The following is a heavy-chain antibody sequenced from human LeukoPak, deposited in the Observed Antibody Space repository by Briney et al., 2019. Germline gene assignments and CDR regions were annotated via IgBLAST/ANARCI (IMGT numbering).Heavy chain of an antibody. CDR3: AREPTVTTYFDY. J-gene: IGHJ4*02. Sequence: ASVKVSCKASGYTFTSNGISWVRQAPGQGLEWMGWISAYNGNTNYAQKLQGRVTMTTDTSTSTAYMELRSLRSDDTAVYYCAREPTVTTYFDYWGQGTLVTVSS. CDR2: ISAYNGNT. V-gene: IGHV1-18*01. D-gene: IGHD4-17*01. CDR1: GYTFTSNG.